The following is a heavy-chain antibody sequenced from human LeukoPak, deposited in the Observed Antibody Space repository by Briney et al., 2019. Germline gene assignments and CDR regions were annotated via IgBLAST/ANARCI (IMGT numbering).Heavy chain of an antibody. J-gene: IGHJ4*02. CDR1: GFTFSFYT. CDR3: ARGEYYYDSSGYYPYY. D-gene: IGHD3-22*01. CDR2: ISSTSSYI. V-gene: IGHV3-21*01. Sequence: PGGSLRLSCAASGFTFSFYTMNWVRQAPGKGLEWVSTISSTSSYIYYTDSVKGRFTISRDNAQNSLYLQMDSLRVDDTAVYYCARGEYYYDSSGYYPYYWGQGTLVTVSS.